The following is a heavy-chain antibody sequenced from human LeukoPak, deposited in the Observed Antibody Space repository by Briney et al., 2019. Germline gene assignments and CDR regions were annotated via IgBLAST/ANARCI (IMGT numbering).Heavy chain of an antibody. D-gene: IGHD6-13*01. CDR1: GGSISSYY. CDR3: ARDLPYSSSWYGSVDYYYYGMDA. V-gene: IGHV4-4*07. Sequence: SETLSLTCTVSGGSISSYYWSWIRQPAGKGLEWIGRIYTSGSTNYNPSLKSRVTMSVDTSKNQFSLKLSSVTAADTAVHYCARDLPYSSSWYGSVDYYYYGMDAWGQGTTVTVSS. J-gene: IGHJ6*02. CDR2: IYTSGST.